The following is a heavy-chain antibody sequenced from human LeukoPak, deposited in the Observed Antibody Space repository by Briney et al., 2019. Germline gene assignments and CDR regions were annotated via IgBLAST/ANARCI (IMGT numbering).Heavy chain of an antibody. Sequence: ASVKVSCKASGYTFTSYGISWVRQAPGQGLEWMGWISAYNGNTNYAQKLQGRVTMTTDTSTSTAYMELSSLRSEDTAVYYCARGRATSGLNDAFDIWGQGTMVTVSS. D-gene: IGHD1-26*01. CDR2: ISAYNGNT. J-gene: IGHJ3*02. CDR1: GYTFTSYG. CDR3: ARGRATSGLNDAFDI. V-gene: IGHV1-18*01.